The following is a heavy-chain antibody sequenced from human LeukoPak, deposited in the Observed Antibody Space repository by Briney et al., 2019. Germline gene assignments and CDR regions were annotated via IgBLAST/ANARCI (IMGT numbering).Heavy chain of an antibody. V-gene: IGHV3-48*03. CDR3: AREYYYGSGSYSHDAFDI. J-gene: IGHJ3*02. CDR1: GFTFSSYE. CDR2: ISSSGSTI. D-gene: IGHD3-10*01. Sequence: PGGSLILSCAASGFTFSSYEMNWVRQAPGKGLEWVSYISSSGSTIYYADSVKGRFTISRDNAKNSLYLQMNSLRAEDTAVYYCAREYYYGSGSYSHDAFDIWGQGTMVTVSS.